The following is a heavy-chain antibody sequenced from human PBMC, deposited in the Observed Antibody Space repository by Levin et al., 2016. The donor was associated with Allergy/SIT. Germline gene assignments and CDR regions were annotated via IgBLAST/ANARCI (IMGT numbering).Heavy chain of an antibody. Sequence: WIRQPPGKALEWLALIYWDDDKRYSPSLKSRLTITKDTSKNQVVLTMTNMDPVDTATYYCAHSRAGYPPNWFDPWGQGTLVTVSS. CDR2: IYWDDDK. V-gene: IGHV2-5*02. J-gene: IGHJ5*02. D-gene: IGHD3-9*01. CDR3: AHSRAGYPPNWFDP.